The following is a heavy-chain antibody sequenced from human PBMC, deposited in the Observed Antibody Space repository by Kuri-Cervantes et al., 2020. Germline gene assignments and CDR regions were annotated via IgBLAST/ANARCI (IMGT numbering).Heavy chain of an antibody. V-gene: IGHV4-59*12. CDR1: GGSISSDY. CDR2: IYYSGGT. CDR3: VRGGTRRIVGTTRAFDI. J-gene: IGHJ3*02. D-gene: IGHD1-26*01. Sequence: GSLRLSCNVSGGSISSDYWSWIRQPPGKGLEWIGYIYYSGGTNYNPSLKSRVTISVDTSKNQFSLKLNSVTAADTAVYYCVRGGTRRIVGTTRAFDIWGQGTMVTVSS.